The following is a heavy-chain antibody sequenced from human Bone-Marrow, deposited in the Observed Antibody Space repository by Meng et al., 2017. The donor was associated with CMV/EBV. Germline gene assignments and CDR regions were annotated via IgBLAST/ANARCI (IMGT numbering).Heavy chain of an antibody. D-gene: IGHD1-7*01. CDR2: IYYRGST. V-gene: IGHV4-59*01. J-gene: IGHJ6*02. Sequence: SETLSLTCTVTGGSISSYYWSWIRQPPGKGLEWIGYIYYRGSTNYNPSLKSRVTISVDTSKNQFSLKLSSVTAADTAVYYCGWTGTANYYYYGMDVWGQGTTVTVSS. CDR3: GWTGTANYYYYGMDV. CDR1: GGSISSYY.